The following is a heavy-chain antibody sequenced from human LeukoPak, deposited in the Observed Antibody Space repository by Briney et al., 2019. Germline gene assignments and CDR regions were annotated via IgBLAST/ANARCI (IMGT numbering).Heavy chain of an antibody. CDR3: ARSYGSNLYFDH. CDR1: GFTFSNYA. Sequence: PGGSLRLSCAASGFTFSNYAMSWVRQAPGKGLEWVSGISGSGRGANTYYADSVKGRFTISRDNSKNTLYLQMHSLRAEDTAVYYCARSYGSNLYFDHWGQGTLVTVSS. V-gene: IGHV3-23*01. J-gene: IGHJ4*02. D-gene: IGHD4-23*01. CDR2: ISGSGRGANT.